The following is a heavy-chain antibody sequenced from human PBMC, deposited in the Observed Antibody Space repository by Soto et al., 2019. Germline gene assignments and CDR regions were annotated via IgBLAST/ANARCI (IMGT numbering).Heavy chain of an antibody. CDR1: AFPFISYG. V-gene: IGHV3-33*01. CDR3: ASSIN. CDR2: IWYDGSNR. Sequence: GGSLRLSCAASAFPFISYGMHWVRQAPGKGLEWVAVIWYDGSNRDYADSVKGRFTISRDNSKNTLYLQMDSLRADDTAVYYCASSINWGQGTLVTVSS. J-gene: IGHJ4*02.